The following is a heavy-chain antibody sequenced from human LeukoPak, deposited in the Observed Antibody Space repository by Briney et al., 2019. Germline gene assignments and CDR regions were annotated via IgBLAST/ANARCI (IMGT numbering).Heavy chain of an antibody. CDR1: GFTFSSYA. V-gene: IGHV3-30-3*01. J-gene: IGHJ4*02. D-gene: IGHD5-18*01. CDR3: AKDHKGYSYGKDW. CDR2: ISYDGSNK. Sequence: PGGSLRLSCAASGFTFSSYAMHWVRQAPGKGLEWVAVISYDGSNKYYADSVKGRFTISRDNSKNTLYLQMNSLRAEDTAVYYCAKDHKGYSYGKDWWGQGTLVTVSS.